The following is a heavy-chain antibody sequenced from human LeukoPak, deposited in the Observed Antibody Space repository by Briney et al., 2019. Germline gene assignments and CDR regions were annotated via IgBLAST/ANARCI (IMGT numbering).Heavy chain of an antibody. D-gene: IGHD6-19*01. V-gene: IGHV3-23*01. J-gene: IGHJ4*02. CDR3: AKGTDISGRQNFDF. Sequence: GGSLRLSCEASGFTFSSYAMHWVRQAPGKGLEWVSSISASGSATFYAESLNGRFTISRDNAKKTFILQMKSLRPGDTALYSCAKGTDISGRQNFDFWGLGTLVTVSS. CDR1: GFTFSSYA. CDR2: ISASGSAT.